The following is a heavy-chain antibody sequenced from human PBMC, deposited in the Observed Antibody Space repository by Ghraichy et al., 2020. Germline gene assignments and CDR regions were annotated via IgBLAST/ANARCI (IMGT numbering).Heavy chain of an antibody. CDR2: IYHSGST. Sequence: ESLNISCTVSGGSISPYYWSWIRQPPGKGLEWIAYIYHSGSTDYNPSLKTRATISLDTSKNQFSLKLSFLTAADTAVYYCARSDNHGSGTYFPFDAFDIWGQGTLLTVSS. J-gene: IGHJ3*02. CDR3: ARSDNHGSGTYFPFDAFDI. V-gene: IGHV4-59*01. D-gene: IGHD3-10*01. CDR1: GGSISPYY.